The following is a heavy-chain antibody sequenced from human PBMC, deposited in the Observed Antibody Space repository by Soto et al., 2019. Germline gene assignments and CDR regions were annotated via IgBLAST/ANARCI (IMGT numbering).Heavy chain of an antibody. Sequence: VQLVESGGGVIQPGGSLRLSCAASGFTVSTNYMSWVRQAPGKGLEWVSVIYSGGTTYFADSVKGRFTISRDNSKNTLYLQMSSLRAEDTAVYFCARAASYYGLDVWGQGTTVTVSS. V-gene: IGHV3-53*01. CDR2: IYSGGTT. CDR1: GFTVSTNY. J-gene: IGHJ6*02. CDR3: ARAASYYGLDV.